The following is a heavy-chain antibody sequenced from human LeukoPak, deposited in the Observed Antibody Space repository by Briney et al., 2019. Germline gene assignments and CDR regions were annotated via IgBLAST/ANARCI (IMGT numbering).Heavy chain of an antibody. V-gene: IGHV4-30-2*01. Sequence: PSQTLSLTCTVSGGSISSGGYYWSWIRQPPGKGLEWIGYIYHSGSTYYNPSLKSQVTISVDTSKNQFSLKLSSVTAADTAVYYCADSTNSWWGARDYWGQGTLVTVSS. D-gene: IGHD6-13*01. J-gene: IGHJ4*02. CDR1: GGSISSGGYY. CDR2: IYHSGST. CDR3: ADSTNSWWGARDY.